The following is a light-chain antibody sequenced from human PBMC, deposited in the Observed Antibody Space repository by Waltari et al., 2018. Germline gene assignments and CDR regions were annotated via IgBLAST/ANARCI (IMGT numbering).Light chain of an antibody. Sequence: QLVLTQSPSASASLGASVKLTCTLSSGHSSNVIAWLKQHPEKGPRYLMKVNSDGSHSKGDEIPYRFSGSSSGAGRYLTISNLQSEDEADYYCQTGGHGTWVFGGGTKLTVL. CDR3: QTGGHGTWV. CDR2: VNSDGSH. CDR1: SGHSSNV. J-gene: IGLJ3*02. V-gene: IGLV4-69*01.